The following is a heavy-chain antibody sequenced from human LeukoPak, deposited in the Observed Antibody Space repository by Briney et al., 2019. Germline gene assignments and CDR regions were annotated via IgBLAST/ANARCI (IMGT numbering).Heavy chain of an antibody. Sequence: GGSLRLSCAASGLTFSSYGMHWVRQAPGRGLEWVAVISYDGSNKYYADSVKGRFTISRDNSKNTLYLQMNSLRAEDTAVYYCAKSSRGYSYDTFDYWGQGTLVTVSS. D-gene: IGHD5-18*01. CDR3: AKSSRGYSYDTFDY. V-gene: IGHV3-30*18. J-gene: IGHJ4*02. CDR2: ISYDGSNK. CDR1: GLTFSSYG.